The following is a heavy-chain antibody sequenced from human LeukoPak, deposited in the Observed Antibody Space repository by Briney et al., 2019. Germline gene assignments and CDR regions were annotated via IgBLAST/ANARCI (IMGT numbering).Heavy chain of an antibody. J-gene: IGHJ5*02. Sequence: GESLKISCKASGYSFTSYWIAWVRQMPGKGLEWMGIIFPGDSDTRYSPSFQGQVSISADRFSSTAYLQWSSLKASDTAMYYCARHRRRTDNRFDPWGQGTLVTVSS. D-gene: IGHD3/OR15-3a*01. CDR1: GYSFTSYW. V-gene: IGHV5-51*01. CDR3: ARHRRRTDNRFDP. CDR2: IFPGDSDT.